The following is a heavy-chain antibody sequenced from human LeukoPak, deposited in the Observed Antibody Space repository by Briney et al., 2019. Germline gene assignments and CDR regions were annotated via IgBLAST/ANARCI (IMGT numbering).Heavy chain of an antibody. D-gene: IGHD4/OR15-4a*01. V-gene: IGHV4-31*03. CDR2: IYYSGST. CDR1: GGSISSGGYY. J-gene: IGHJ3*02. Sequence: PSETLSLTCTVSGGSISSGGYYWSWIRQHPGKGLEWIGYIYYSGSTYYNPSLKSRVTISVDTSKNQFSLKPSSVTAADTAVYYCARDPGTANYAFDIWGQGTMVTVSS. CDR3: ARDPGTANYAFDI.